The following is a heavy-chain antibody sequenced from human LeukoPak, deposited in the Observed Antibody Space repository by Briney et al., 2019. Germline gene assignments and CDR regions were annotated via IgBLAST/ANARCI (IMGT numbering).Heavy chain of an antibody. J-gene: IGHJ4*02. D-gene: IGHD4-23*01. CDR3: AKEGNDYGANSIDY. CDR2: MFFTGDT. CDR1: GGSISSHY. Sequence: SETLSLTCTVSGGSISSHYWAWLRQPPGKGLEWIGWMFFTGDTNHNPSLKSRVTISVDHSKNQFSLKLTSVTAADTAVYYCAKEGNDYGANSIDYWGQGTLVTVSS. V-gene: IGHV4-59*11.